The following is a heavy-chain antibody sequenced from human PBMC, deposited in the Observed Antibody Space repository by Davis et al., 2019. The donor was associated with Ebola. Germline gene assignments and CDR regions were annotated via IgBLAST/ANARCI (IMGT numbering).Heavy chain of an antibody. V-gene: IGHV4-61*08. Sequence: SETLSLTCTVSGGSISSGGYYWNWFRQSPGKGLEWIGNVHSSGSINYNPSLSSRVFISIDPSRNQFALRLTSVTSADTAVYFCGRLDANDSNLSFYGVDVWGRGTTVTVSS. CDR1: GGSISSGGYY. J-gene: IGHJ6*04. CDR2: VHSSGSI. D-gene: IGHD2-15*01. CDR3: GRLDANDSNLSFYGVDV.